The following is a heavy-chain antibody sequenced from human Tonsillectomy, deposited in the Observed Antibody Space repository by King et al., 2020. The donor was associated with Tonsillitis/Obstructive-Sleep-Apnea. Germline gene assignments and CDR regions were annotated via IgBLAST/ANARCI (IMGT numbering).Heavy chain of an antibody. J-gene: IGHJ6*03. Sequence: EQLVQSGSELKKPGASVKVSCKASGYTFTNYAMNWVRQAPGQGLEWMGWISTNTGNPTYAQGFTGRFVFSLDSSVSTAHLQISSLKAEDTAVYYLARDPELSSEQLMDVWGKGTTVTVSS. CDR1: GYTFTNYA. CDR2: ISTNTGNP. D-gene: IGHD3-16*02. V-gene: IGHV7-4-1*02. CDR3: ARDPELSSEQLMDV.